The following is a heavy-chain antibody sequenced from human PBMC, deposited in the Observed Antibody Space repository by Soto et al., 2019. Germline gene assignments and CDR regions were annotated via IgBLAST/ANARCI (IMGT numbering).Heavy chain of an antibody. Sequence: HVQLQESGPGLVKPSETLSLICTVSGDSISSYYWSWIRQPPGKGLEWIGFIYYTGSTNHNPSLKSRVTISVDTSKNQLSLKLSSVTAADTAVYYCARRAGAVPGRIDFWGQGTLVTVSS. CDR2: IYYTGST. J-gene: IGHJ4*02. D-gene: IGHD6-19*01. CDR1: GDSISSYY. CDR3: ARRAGAVPGRIDF. V-gene: IGHV4-59*08.